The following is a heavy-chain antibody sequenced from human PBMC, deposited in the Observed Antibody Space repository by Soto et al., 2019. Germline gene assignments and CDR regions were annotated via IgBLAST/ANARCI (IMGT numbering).Heavy chain of an antibody. CDR1: GGSISSHY. CDR3: VRHGITGTFPWSPFDY. J-gene: IGHJ4*02. Sequence: SETLSLTCTVSGGSISSHYWSCIRQPPGKGLEWIGYIYYSGNTNNNPSLRSRVTIAVDTSKNQFSLKLSSVTAADTAVYYCVRHGITGTFPWSPFDYWGQGTPVTVSS. V-gene: IGHV4-59*08. CDR2: IYYSGNT. D-gene: IGHD1-20*01.